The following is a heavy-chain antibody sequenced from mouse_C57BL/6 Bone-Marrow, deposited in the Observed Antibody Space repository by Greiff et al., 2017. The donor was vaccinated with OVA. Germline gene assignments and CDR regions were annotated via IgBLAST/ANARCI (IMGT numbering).Heavy chain of an antibody. CDR2: IHPNSGST. CDR1: GYTFTSYW. CDR3: ARSLFITTPVDY. J-gene: IGHJ2*01. V-gene: IGHV1-64*01. Sequence: QVQLKQPGAELVKPGASVKLSCKASGYTFTSYWMHWVKQRPGQGLEWIGMIHPNSGSTNYNEKFKSKATLTVDKSSSTAYMQLSSLTSEDSAVYYCARSLFITTPVDYWGQGTTLTVSS. D-gene: IGHD1-1*01.